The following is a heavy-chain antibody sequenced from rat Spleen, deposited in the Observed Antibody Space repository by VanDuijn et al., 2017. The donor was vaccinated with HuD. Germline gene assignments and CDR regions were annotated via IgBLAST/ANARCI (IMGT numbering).Heavy chain of an antibody. J-gene: IGHJ3*01. CDR3: TRSYGGYTQHWFAY. CDR1: GFSLMGYS. CDR2: VWYDGDT. D-gene: IGHD1-11*01. V-gene: IGHV2S30*01. Sequence: QVQLKESGPGLVQPSQTLSLTCTVSGFSLMGYSVHWVRQPSEKGPEWMGRVWYDGDTAYNSALKSRLSISRDTSKNQVFLKMNSLQTDDTAIYFCTRSYGGYTQHWFAYWGQGTLVTVSS.